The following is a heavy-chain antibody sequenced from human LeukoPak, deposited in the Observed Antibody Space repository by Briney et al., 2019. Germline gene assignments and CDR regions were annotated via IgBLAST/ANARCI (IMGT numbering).Heavy chain of an antibody. CDR2: FDTEDGET. V-gene: IGHV1-24*01. D-gene: IGHD3-10*01. Sequence: GASVKVSCKVSGYTLTELSMHWVRQAPGKGLEWIGGFDTEDGETIYAQKFQGRVTMTEDTSTDTAYMELSSLRSEDTAVYCCATDTSMVRGVIFHYWGQGTLVTVSS. CDR1: GYTLTELS. CDR3: ATDTSMVRGVIFHY. J-gene: IGHJ4*02.